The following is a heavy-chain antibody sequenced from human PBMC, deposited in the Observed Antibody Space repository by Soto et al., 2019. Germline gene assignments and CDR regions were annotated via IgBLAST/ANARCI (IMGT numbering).Heavy chain of an antibody. CDR1: GFTFSIYA. D-gene: IGHD6-13*01. V-gene: IGHV3-64D*06. J-gene: IGHJ6*02. Sequence: GGSLRLSCSASGFTFSIYAMNWVRQSPGNGLEYVSAISSNGGSTYYADSVKGRFTISRDNSKNTLYLQMSSLRAEDTAVYYCVKVLAAVTNGYYGMDVWGQGTTVTVSS. CDR3: VKVLAAVTNGYYGMDV. CDR2: ISSNGGST.